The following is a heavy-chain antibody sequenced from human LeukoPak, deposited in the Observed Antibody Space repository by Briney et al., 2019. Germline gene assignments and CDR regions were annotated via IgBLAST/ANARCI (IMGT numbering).Heavy chain of an antibody. CDR2: IYHSGST. V-gene: IGHV4-30-2*01. D-gene: IGHD2-15*01. CDR1: GGSISSGGCS. CDR3: ARGSLGYCSGGSCYLAYYFDY. Sequence: SETLSLTCAVSGGSISSGGCSWSWIRQPPGKGLEWIGYIYHSGSTYYNPSLKSRVTISVYRSKNQFSLKLSSVTAADTAVYYCARGSLGYCSGGSCYLAYYFDYWGQGTLVTVSS. J-gene: IGHJ4*02.